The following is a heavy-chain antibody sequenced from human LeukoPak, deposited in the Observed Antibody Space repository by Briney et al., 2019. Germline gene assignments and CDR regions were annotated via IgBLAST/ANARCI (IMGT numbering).Heavy chain of an antibody. CDR1: GFTISNHW. V-gene: IGHV3-7*01. Sequence: GGSLRLSCAASGFTISNHWMSWVRQAPGKGLEWVANIKQDGSLRYYVDSVKGRFAISRDNAKNSLYLQMSSLRAEDTAVYYCAREGDAFDIWGRGTMVTVSS. CDR2: IKQDGSLR. CDR3: AREGDAFDI. J-gene: IGHJ3*02.